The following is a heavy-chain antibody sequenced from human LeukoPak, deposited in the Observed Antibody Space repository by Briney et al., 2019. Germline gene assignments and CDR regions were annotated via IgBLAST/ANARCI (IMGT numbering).Heavy chain of an antibody. Sequence: GASVKVSCKASGGTFSSYAISWVRQAPGQGLEWMGGIIPIFGTANYAQKFQGRVTITADKSTSTAYMELSSLRSEDTAVYYCARDRGTTWIQLWYSYNWFDPWGQGTLVTVSS. D-gene: IGHD5-18*01. CDR1: GGTFSSYA. CDR3: ARDRGTTWIQLWYSYNWFDP. J-gene: IGHJ5*02. V-gene: IGHV1-69*06. CDR2: IIPIFGTA.